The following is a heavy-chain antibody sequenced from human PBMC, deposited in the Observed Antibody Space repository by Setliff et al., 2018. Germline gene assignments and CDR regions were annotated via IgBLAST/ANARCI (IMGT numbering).Heavy chain of an antibody. Sequence: PGGSLRLSCAASGFTFSNYGMHWVRQAPGKGLEWVAVIWYDGTNKYYSDSVKGRFTISRDNSKNTLHLEMNSLRAEDTGLYYCAKDWGYYYYMDVWGSGTTVTVSS. CDR2: IWYDGTNK. CDR1: GFTFSNYG. CDR3: AKDWGYYYYMDV. D-gene: IGHD3-16*01. V-gene: IGHV3-33*06. J-gene: IGHJ6*03.